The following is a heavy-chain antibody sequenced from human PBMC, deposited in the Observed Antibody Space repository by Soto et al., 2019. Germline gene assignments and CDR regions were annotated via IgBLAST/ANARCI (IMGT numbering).Heavy chain of an antibody. J-gene: IGHJ5*02. CDR3: AKAILQWQKVEWFDH. V-gene: IGHV3-66*01. D-gene: IGHD6-19*01. Sequence: EVKLVESGGGVVQPGGSLRLSCAASGFTVGAKYMSWVRQAPGKGLGWVSVLYGSGDTYYADSVRGRFTISRDSSKNTLYLQINSLSLDDTGVYYCAKAILQWQKVEWFDHWGQGALVSVSS. CDR2: LYGSGDT. CDR1: GFTVGAKY.